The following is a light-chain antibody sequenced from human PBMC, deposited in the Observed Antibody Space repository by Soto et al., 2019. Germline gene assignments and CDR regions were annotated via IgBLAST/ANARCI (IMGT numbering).Light chain of an antibody. CDR1: SSDVGGYNY. Sequence: QSVLTQPPSASGSPGQSVTISCTGTSSDVGGYNYVSRYQQHPGKAPKLMIYEVTKRPSGVPDRFSGSKSGNTASLTVSGLQAEDEADYYCSSYAGSRYVFGTGTKVTVL. CDR2: EVT. J-gene: IGLJ1*01. CDR3: SSYAGSRYV. V-gene: IGLV2-8*01.